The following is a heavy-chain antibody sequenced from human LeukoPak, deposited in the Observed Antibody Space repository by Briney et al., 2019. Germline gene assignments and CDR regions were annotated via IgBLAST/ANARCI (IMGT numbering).Heavy chain of an antibody. J-gene: IGHJ4*02. CDR2: IYYSGST. CDR3: ARAPNYGSGSRGFDY. CDR1: GGSFSGYY. Sequence: PSETLSLTCAVYGGSFSGYYWSWIRQPPGKGLEWIGYIYYSGSTNYNPSLKSRVTISVDTSKNQFSLKLSSVTAADTAVYYCARAPNYGSGSRGFDYWGQGTLVTVSS. V-gene: IGHV4-59*01. D-gene: IGHD3-10*01.